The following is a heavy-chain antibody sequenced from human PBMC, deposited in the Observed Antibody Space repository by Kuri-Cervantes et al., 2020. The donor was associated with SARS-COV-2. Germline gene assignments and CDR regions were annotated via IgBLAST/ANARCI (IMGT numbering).Heavy chain of an antibody. CDR1: GGTFSSYA. V-gene: IGHV1-69*06. CDR3: ARDHRMITFGGVINHFDY. Sequence: SVKVSCKASGGTFSSYAISWVRQAPGQGLEWMGGIIPIFGTANYAQKFQGRVTITADTSTSTADMELWSLRSDDTAVYYCARDHRMITFGGVINHFDYWGQGTLVTVSS. CDR2: IIPIFGTA. D-gene: IGHD3-16*02. J-gene: IGHJ4*02.